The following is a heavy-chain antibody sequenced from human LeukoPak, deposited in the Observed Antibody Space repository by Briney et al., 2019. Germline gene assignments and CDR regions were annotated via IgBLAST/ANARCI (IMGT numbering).Heavy chain of an antibody. J-gene: IGHJ4*02. V-gene: IGHV4-39*01. Sequence: SETLSLTCTVSGGSISSYYWGWIRQPPGKGLEWIGSIYYGGSTYYNPSLKSRVTISVDTSKNQFSLKLNSVTAADTAVYYCARSKSGSYHAPFDYWGQGTLVTVSS. CDR1: GGSISSYY. CDR2: IYYGGST. CDR3: ARSKSGSYHAPFDY. D-gene: IGHD1-26*01.